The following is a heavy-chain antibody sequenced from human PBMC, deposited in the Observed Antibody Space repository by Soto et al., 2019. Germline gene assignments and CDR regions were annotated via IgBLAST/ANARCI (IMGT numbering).Heavy chain of an antibody. Sequence: GGSLRLSCAASGFTFSSYSMNWVRQAPGKGLEWVSSISSSSSYIYYADSVKGRFTISRDNAKNSLYLQMNSLRAEDTAVYYCARVYCSGGSCYSVGAFDIWGQGTMVTVSS. CDR2: ISSSSSYI. D-gene: IGHD2-15*01. J-gene: IGHJ3*02. V-gene: IGHV3-21*01. CDR3: ARVYCSGGSCYSVGAFDI. CDR1: GFTFSSYS.